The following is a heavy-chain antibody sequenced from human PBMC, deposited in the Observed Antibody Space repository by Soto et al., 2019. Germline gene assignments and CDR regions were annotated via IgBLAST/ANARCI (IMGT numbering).Heavy chain of an antibody. D-gene: IGHD1-26*01. Sequence: GGSLRLSCAASGFTFSVYYMSWFRQAPGKGLKWLSYISGSGDVKHYADSVKGRFTISRDNAKNSLYLQMNSLRAEDTAVYYCARGDVVELEYYYGMDVWGQGTTVTVYS. CDR3: ARGDVVELEYYYGMDV. J-gene: IGHJ6*02. CDR2: ISGSGDVK. V-gene: IGHV3-11*01. CDR1: GFTFSVYY.